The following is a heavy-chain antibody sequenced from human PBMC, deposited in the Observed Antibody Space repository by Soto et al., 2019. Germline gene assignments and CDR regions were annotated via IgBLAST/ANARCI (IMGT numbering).Heavy chain of an antibody. V-gene: IGHV3-23*01. CDR2: ISGSGGST. J-gene: IGHJ5*02. Sequence: PGGSLRLSCAASGFTFSSYAMSWVRQAPGKGLEWVSAISGSGGSTYYADSVKGRFTISRDNSKNTLYLQMNSLRAEDTAVYYCAKATLYDFWSGHNWFDPWGQGPLVTVPS. CDR3: AKATLYDFWSGHNWFDP. CDR1: GFTFSSYA. D-gene: IGHD3-3*01.